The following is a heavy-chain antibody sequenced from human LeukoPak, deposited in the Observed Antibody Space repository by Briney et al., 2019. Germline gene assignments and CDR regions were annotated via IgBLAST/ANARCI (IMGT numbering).Heavy chain of an antibody. V-gene: IGHV3-21*05. CDR2: ISSSSSYF. CDR1: GFTFSSYE. CDR3: ARRPNGDYPPDY. J-gene: IGHJ4*02. D-gene: IGHD4-17*01. Sequence: NPGGSLRLSCAASGFTFSSYEMNWVRQAPGKGLEWVSYISSSSSYFNYADSVKGRFTISRDNAKKSLYLQMNSLRAEDTAVYYCARRPNGDYPPDYWGQGTLVTVSS.